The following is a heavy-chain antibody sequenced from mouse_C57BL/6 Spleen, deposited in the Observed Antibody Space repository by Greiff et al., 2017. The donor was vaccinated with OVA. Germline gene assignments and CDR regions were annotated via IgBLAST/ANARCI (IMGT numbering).Heavy chain of an antibody. D-gene: IGHD1-1*01. J-gene: IGHJ4*01. V-gene: IGHV1-20*01. CDR3: ARQYYYGSTLYAMDY. Sequence: VQLKQSGPELVKPGDSVKISCKASGYSFTGYFMNWVMQSHGKSLEWIGRINPYNGDTFYNQKFKGKATLTVDKSSSTAHMELRSLTSEDSAVYYCARQYYYGSTLYAMDYWGQGTSVTVSS. CDR2: INPYNGDT. CDR1: GYSFTGYF.